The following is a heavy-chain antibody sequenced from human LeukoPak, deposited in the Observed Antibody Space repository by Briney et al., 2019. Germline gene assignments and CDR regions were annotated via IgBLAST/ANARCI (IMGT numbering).Heavy chain of an antibody. CDR2: INAGNGNT. D-gene: IGHD3-16*01. CDR1: GYTFTSYA. CDR3: ARDPFTFGGVPFDY. V-gene: IGHV1-3*01. J-gene: IGHJ4*02. Sequence: GASVKVSRKASGYTFTSYAMHWVRQAPGQRLEWMGWINAGNGNTKYSQKFQGRVTITRDTSASTAYMELSSLRSEDTAVYYCARDPFTFGGVPFDYWGQGTLVTVSS.